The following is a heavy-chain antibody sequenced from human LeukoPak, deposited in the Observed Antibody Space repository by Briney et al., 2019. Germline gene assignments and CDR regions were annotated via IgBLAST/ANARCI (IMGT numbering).Heavy chain of an antibody. CDR2: INQDGTDK. V-gene: IGHV3-7*03. D-gene: IGHD2-8*02. CDR1: GFTFSGNY. J-gene: IGHJ4*02. Sequence: PGGSLRLSCAASGFTFSGNYMNWVRQAPGKGLEWVANINQDGTDKYYVDSVKGRFTFSRDNAQNSLYLQMSSLRVEDTAVYYCVTYSTGLYKGLEFWGQGTQVTVSS. CDR3: VTYSTGLYKGLEF.